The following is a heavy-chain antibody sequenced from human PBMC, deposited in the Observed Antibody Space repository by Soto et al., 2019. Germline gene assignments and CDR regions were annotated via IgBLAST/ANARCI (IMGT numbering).Heavy chain of an antibody. CDR2: INHSGST. J-gene: IGHJ6*02. CDR3: ATSISVTTGYYYYGLDV. V-gene: IGHV4-34*01. CDR1: GGSFSGYY. D-gene: IGHD4-17*01. Sequence: PSETLSLTCAVYGGSFSGYYWSWIRQPPGKGLEWIGEINHSGSTNYNPSLKSRVTISVDTSKNQFSLKLSSVTAADTAVYYCATSISVTTGYYYYGLDVWRQGPTVTVSS.